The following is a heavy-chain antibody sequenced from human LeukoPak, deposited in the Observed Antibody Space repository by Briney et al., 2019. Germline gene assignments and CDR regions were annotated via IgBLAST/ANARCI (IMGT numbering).Heavy chain of an antibody. J-gene: IGHJ6*02. CDR3: ASDSRLGYYGVDI. V-gene: IGHV1-24*01. D-gene: IGHD3-3*01. CDR2: FDPEDGET. CDR1: GYTLTELS. Sequence: GASVKVSCKVSGYTLTELSMHWVRQAPGKGLEWMGGFDPEDGETIYAQKFQGRFSMTTDSSAGTAYMELRSLRSDDTAVYYCASDSRLGYYGVDIWGQGTTVTVS.